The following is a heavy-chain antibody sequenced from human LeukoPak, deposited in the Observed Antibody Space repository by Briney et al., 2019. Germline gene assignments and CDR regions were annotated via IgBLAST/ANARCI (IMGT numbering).Heavy chain of an antibody. J-gene: IGHJ4*02. CDR1: GYTFTGYY. V-gene: IGHV1-2*02. CDR3: ARGIAAAGASDY. Sequence: ASVKVSCKASGYTFTGYYMHWVRQAPGQGLEWMGWINPNSGGTNYAQKFQGRVTMTRDTSISTAYMELSGLRSDDTAVYYCARGIAAAGASDYWGQGTLVTVSS. CDR2: INPNSGGT. D-gene: IGHD6-13*01.